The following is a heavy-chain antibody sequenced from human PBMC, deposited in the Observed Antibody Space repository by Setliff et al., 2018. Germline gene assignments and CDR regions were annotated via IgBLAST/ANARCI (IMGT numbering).Heavy chain of an antibody. J-gene: IGHJ3*02. CDR2: VYYSGTT. CDR3: ARDKGDGYGVDAYAGGGFDI. Sequence: SETLSLTCTVSGGSFSTYYWSWIRQAPGKGLEWIGHVYYSGTTNYDPSLKSRVTMSVDTSKNQFSLKLSSVTAADTAVYYCARDKGDGYGVDAYAGGGFDIWGQGTMVT. V-gene: IGHV4-59*12. D-gene: IGHD4-17*01. CDR1: GGSFSTYY.